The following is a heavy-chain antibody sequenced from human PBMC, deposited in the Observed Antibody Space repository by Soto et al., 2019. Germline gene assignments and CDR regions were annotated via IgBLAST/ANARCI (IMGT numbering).Heavy chain of an antibody. V-gene: IGHV3-23*01. J-gene: IGHJ4*02. CDR1: GFTFSSYG. CDR3: AKYCSSVACSYFDC. D-gene: IGHD2-2*01. CDR2: ISDSGTGT. Sequence: EVQLLESGGGLVQPGGSLRLSCAASGFTFSSYGMSWVRQAPGKGLEWVSGISDSGTGTYYADSVRGRFIISRDNSKNTLYLQMNSLRVDDTAVYYCAKYCSSVACSYFDCWGQGTLVTVSS.